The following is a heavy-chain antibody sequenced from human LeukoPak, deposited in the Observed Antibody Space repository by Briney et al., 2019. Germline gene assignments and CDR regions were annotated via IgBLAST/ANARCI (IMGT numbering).Heavy chain of an antibody. CDR3: ARGRTPILTGYSDALDI. D-gene: IGHD3-9*01. V-gene: IGHV3-33*01. Sequence: GGSLRLSCAASGFTFGNYGMHWVRQAPGKGLEWVAVIWFDGSNKDYADSVKGRFTISRDNSKNTLYLQMNSLRAEDTAVYSCARGRTPILTGYSDALDIWGQGTMVTVSS. CDR1: GFTFGNYG. CDR2: IWFDGSNK. J-gene: IGHJ3*02.